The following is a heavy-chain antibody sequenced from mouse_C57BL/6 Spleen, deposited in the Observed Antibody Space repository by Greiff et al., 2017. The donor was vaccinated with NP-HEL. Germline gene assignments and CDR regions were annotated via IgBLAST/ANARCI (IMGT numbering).Heavy chain of an antibody. V-gene: IGHV1-15*01. CDR2: IDPETGGT. CDR1: GYTFTDYE. Sequence: QVQLKQSGAELVRPGASVTLSCKASGYTFTDYEMHWVKQTPVHGLEWIGAIDPETGGTSYNQKFKGKAILTADKSSSTAYMELRSLTSEDSAVYYCTREELTGAYWGQGTTLTVSS. D-gene: IGHD4-1*01. J-gene: IGHJ2*01. CDR3: TREELTGAY.